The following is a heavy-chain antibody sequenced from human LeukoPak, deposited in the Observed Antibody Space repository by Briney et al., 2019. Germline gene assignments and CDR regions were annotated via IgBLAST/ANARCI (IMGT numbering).Heavy chain of an antibody. Sequence: HGESLKISCKGSGYRFTRYWISWVRQMPGKGLEWLGRIDPSDSYTNYSPSFQGHVTISADKSISTAYLQWSSLKASDTAMYYCARQYSGYDSWFDPWGQGTLVTVSS. CDR3: ARQYSGYDSWFDP. J-gene: IGHJ5*02. CDR1: GYRFTRYW. D-gene: IGHD5-12*01. CDR2: IDPSDSYT. V-gene: IGHV5-10-1*01.